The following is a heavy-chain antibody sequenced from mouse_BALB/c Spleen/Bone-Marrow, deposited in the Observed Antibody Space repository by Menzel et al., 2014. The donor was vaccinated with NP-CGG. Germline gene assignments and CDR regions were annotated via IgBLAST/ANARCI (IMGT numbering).Heavy chain of an antibody. CDR1: GYTFTDYE. J-gene: IGHJ3*01. Sequence: QVQLKESGAELVRPGASVTLSCKASGYTFTDYEMHWLKQTPVHGLEWIGAIDPETGGTAYNQKFKGRATLTTDKSSSTAYMELRSLTSEGSAVYYCTRLDSSGYGAYWGQGLWSLSLQ. CDR2: IDPETGGT. V-gene: IGHV1-15*01. D-gene: IGHD3-2*01. CDR3: TRLDSSGYGAY.